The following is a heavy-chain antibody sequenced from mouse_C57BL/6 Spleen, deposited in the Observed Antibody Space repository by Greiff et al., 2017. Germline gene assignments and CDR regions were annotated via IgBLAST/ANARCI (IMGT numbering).Heavy chain of an antibody. CDR3: ARSSAQATWFAY. CDR2: IDPSDSYT. J-gene: IGHJ3*01. CDR1: GYTFTSYW. Sequence: QVQLQQPGAELVRPGTSVKLSCKASGYTFTSYWMHWVKQRPGQGLEWIGVIDPSDSYTNYNQKFKGKATLTVDTSSSTAYMQLSSLTSEDSAVYYCARSSAQATWFAYWGQGTLVTVSA. D-gene: IGHD3-2*02. V-gene: IGHV1-59*01.